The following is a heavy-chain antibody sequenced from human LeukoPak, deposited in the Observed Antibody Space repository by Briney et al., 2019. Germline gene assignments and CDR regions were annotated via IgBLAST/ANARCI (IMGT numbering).Heavy chain of an antibody. Sequence: ASVKVSCKASGYTFTSYGISWVRQAPGQGLEWMGWISAYNGNTNYAQKLQGRVTMTTDTSTSTAYMELRSLRSDDTAVYYCARDLDTLLWFEELLIAAFDYWGQGTLVTVSS. D-gene: IGHD3-10*01. CDR2: ISAYNGNT. V-gene: IGHV1-18*04. CDR3: ARDLDTLLWFEELLIAAFDY. J-gene: IGHJ4*02. CDR1: GYTFTSYG.